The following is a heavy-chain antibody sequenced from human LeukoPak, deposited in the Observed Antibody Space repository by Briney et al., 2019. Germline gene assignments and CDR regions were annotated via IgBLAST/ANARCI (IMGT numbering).Heavy chain of an antibody. V-gene: IGHV3-23*01. D-gene: IGHD2-2*01. CDR1: GFTFSSYA. Sequence: GGSLRLSCAASGFTFSSYAMSRVRQAPGKGLEWVSGISGSGGSTYYADSVKGRFTISRDNFKNTLYLQMNSLRAEDTAVYYCAKDGGGYCSSTSCSHDYWGQGTPVTVSS. J-gene: IGHJ4*02. CDR3: AKDGGGYCSSTSCSHDY. CDR2: ISGSGGST.